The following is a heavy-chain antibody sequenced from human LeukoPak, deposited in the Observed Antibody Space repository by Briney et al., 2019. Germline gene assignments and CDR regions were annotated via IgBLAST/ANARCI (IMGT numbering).Heavy chain of an antibody. Sequence: SETLSLTCTVTGGSIASSSYYWVWIRQPPGKGLEWIGSVYYTGSTYYNPSLESRVTISVDTSNNQFSLNLASVTAADTAVYYCATAQRIAAADSHYWGQGTLVTVSS. V-gene: IGHV4-39*07. J-gene: IGHJ4*02. D-gene: IGHD6-13*01. CDR2: VYYTGST. CDR3: ATAQRIAAADSHY. CDR1: GGSIASSSYY.